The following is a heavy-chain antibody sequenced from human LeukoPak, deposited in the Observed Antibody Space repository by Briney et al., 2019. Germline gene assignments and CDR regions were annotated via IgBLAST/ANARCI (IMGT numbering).Heavy chain of an antibody. Sequence: GSLRLSCAASGFTVSSNYMSWVRQAPGKGLEWVSVIYSGGSTYYADSVKGRFTISRDNSKNTLYLQMNSLRAEDTAVYYCARVGSSTSSRGAFDIWGQGTMVTVSS. CDR1: GFTVSSNY. J-gene: IGHJ3*02. V-gene: IGHV3-53*01. CDR2: IYSGGST. CDR3: ARVGSSTSSRGAFDI. D-gene: IGHD2-2*01.